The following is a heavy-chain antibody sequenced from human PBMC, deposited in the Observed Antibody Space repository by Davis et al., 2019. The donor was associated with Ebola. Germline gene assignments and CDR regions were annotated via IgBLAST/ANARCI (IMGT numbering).Heavy chain of an antibody. V-gene: IGHV4-61*01. J-gene: IGHJ4*02. CDR3: ARSLYGDYPSHFDY. CDR1: GGSVSSGSYY. D-gene: IGHD4-17*01. CDR2: IYYSGST. Sequence: PSETLSLTCTVSGGSVSSGSYYWSWIRQPPGKGLEWIGYIYYSGSTNYNPSLKSRVTISVDTSKNQFSLKLSSVTAADTAVYYCARSLYGDYPSHFDYWGQGTLVTVSS.